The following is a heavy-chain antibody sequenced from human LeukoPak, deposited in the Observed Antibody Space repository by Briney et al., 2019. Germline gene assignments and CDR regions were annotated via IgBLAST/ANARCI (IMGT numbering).Heavy chain of an antibody. CDR3: AREIAVAGSFLHP. CDR1: GFTFSSYA. Sequence: GGSLRLSCAASGFTFSSYAMSWVRQAPGKGLEWVSSISESGGSTYYADSVKGRFTISRDNAKHTLYLQMNSLRAEDTAVYYCAREIAVAGSFLHPWGQGTLVTVSS. V-gene: IGHV3-23*01. CDR2: ISESGGST. D-gene: IGHD6-19*01. J-gene: IGHJ5*02.